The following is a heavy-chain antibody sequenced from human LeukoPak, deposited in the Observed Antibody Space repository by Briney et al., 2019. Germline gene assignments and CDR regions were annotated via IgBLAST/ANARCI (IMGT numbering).Heavy chain of an antibody. CDR1: GFTFSSYS. Sequence: GGSLRLSCAASGFTFSSYSMNWVRQAPGKGLEWVSYISSSSSTIYYADSVKGQFTISRDNAKNSLYLQMNSLRAEDTAVYYCARDKVNPYVDYWGQGTLVTVSS. CDR2: ISSSSSTI. V-gene: IGHV3-48*01. CDR3: ARDKVNPYVDY. J-gene: IGHJ4*02.